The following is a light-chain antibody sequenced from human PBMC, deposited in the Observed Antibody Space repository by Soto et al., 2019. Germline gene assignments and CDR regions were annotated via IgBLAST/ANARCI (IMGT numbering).Light chain of an antibody. J-gene: IGKJ1*01. CDR3: QQANSFPWT. Sequence: DIQMTQSPSTLSASVGDRVTITCRASQSISSWLAWYQQKPGKAPKLLIYAASSFQSGVPSRFSGSGSGTDFSLTISSLQPEDFATYYCQQANSFPWTFGQGTKVDI. CDR2: AAS. CDR1: QSISSW. V-gene: IGKV1-12*01.